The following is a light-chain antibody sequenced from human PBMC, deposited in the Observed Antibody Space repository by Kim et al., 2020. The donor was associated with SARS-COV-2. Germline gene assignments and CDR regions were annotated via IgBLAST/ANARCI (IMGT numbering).Light chain of an antibody. CDR1: QGIGTW. CDR3: QQSDSFPSFT. J-gene: IGKJ5*01. CDR2: DAS. V-gene: IGKV1-12*02. Sequence: DIQMTQSPSSVSASMGDKVTITCRASQGIGTWLAWYQQKPGQAPKLLISDASRLQSGVPSRFTGSGSGTDFTLTISSLQPEDFATYYCQQSDSFPSFTFGQGTRLGIK.